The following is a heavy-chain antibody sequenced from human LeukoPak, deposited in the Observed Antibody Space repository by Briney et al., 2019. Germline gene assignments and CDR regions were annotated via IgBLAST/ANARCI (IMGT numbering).Heavy chain of an antibody. CDR2: IDPSGCNT. CDR3: ARMVYCSSISCSYYYYNMDV. CDR1: GYTFTSYY. Sequence: ASVTVSCKASGYTFTSYYMHWVRQAPGQGLEWMGIIDPSGCNTRYAQKFQGRVTMTRDTYTRTVYMELSSLRSEDTAVYYCARMVYCSSISCSYYYYNMDVWGKGTTVTVSS. V-gene: IGHV1-46*01. D-gene: IGHD2-2*01. J-gene: IGHJ6*03.